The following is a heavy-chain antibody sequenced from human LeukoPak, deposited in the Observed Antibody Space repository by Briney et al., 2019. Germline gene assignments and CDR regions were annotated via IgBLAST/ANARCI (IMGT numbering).Heavy chain of an antibody. J-gene: IGHJ4*02. CDR3: ARGDYYDSSGLFPDGLDY. Sequence: SVTVSCKASGGTFSIYAISWVRQAPGQGLEWMGGIIPIFGTASYAQKFQGRVTITADESTSTAYMELSSLRSEDTAVYYCARGDYYDSSGLFPDGLDYWGQGTLVTVSS. CDR2: IIPIFGTA. D-gene: IGHD3-22*01. CDR1: GGTFSIYA. V-gene: IGHV1-69*01.